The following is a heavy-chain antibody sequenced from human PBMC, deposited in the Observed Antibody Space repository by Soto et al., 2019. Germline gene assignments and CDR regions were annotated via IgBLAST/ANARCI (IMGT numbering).Heavy chain of an antibody. D-gene: IGHD5-12*01. Sequence: QVQLVESGGGVVQPGRSLRLSCAASGFTFSSYAMHWVRQAPGKGLEWVAVISYDGSNKYYADSVKGRFTISRDNSKNTLYLQMNSPRAEDTAVYYCARVRYSGYDLGYWGQGTLVTVSS. CDR1: GFTFSSYA. J-gene: IGHJ4*02. V-gene: IGHV3-30-3*01. CDR3: ARVRYSGYDLGY. CDR2: ISYDGSNK.